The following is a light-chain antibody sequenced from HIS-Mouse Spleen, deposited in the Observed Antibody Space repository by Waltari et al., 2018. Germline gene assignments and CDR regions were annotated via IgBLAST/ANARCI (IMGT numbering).Light chain of an antibody. CDR1: SSDVGGYNI. J-gene: IGLJ3*02. CDR3: CSYAGSYTWV. CDR2: DVS. Sequence: QSALTQPRSVSGSPGQSGTISCTGTSSDVGGYNIVSWYQQHPGKAPKLMIYDVSKRPSGVPDRFSGSKSGNTASLTISGLQAEDEADYYCCSYAGSYTWVFGGGTKLTVL. V-gene: IGLV2-11*01.